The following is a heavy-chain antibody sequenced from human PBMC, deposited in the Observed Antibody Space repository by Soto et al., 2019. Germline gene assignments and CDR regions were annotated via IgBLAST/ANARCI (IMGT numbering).Heavy chain of an antibody. V-gene: IGHV1-18*04. CDR3: ASADPYYDYVWGSYRLNYFGY. Sequence: ASVKVSCKASGYTFTSYGISWVRQAPGQGLEWMGWISAYNGNTNYAQKLQGRVTMTTDTSTSTAYMELRSLRSDDTAVYYCASADPYYDYVWGSYRLNYFGYWRQGTLVTVSS. J-gene: IGHJ4*02. CDR2: ISAYNGNT. CDR1: GYTFTSYG. D-gene: IGHD3-16*02.